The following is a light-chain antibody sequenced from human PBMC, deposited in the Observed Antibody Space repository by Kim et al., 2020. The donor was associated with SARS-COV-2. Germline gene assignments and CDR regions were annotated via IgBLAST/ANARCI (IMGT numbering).Light chain of an antibody. CDR3: NSRDSNDNVV. Sequence: VALGQKVRITCQADSLRSYYATWYQQKPGQAPILVIYGKNNRPSGIPDRFSGSSSGNTASLTITGTQAGDEADYYCNSRDSNDNVVFGGGTQLTVL. CDR1: SLRSYY. J-gene: IGLJ2*01. CDR2: GKN. V-gene: IGLV3-19*01.